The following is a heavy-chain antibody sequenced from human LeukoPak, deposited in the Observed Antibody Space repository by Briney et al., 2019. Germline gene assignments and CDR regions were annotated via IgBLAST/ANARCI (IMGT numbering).Heavy chain of an antibody. V-gene: IGHV3-53*01. J-gene: IGHJ6*02. D-gene: IGHD5-18*01. CDR1: GFTVSSNY. CDR3: ARGRRSPRPGYSYGRGYYYYGMDV. CDR2: IYSGGST. Sequence: PGGSLRLSCAASGFTVSSNYMSWDRQAPGKGLEWVSVIYSGGSTYYADSVKGRFTISRDNSKNTLYLQMNSLRAEDTAVYYCARGRRSPRPGYSYGRGYYYYGMDVWGQGTTVTVSS.